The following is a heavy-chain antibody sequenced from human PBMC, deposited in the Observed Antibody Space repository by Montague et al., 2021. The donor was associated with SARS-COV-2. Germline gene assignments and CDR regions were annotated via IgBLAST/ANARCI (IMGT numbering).Heavy chain of an antibody. CDR3: AREWGSYSGRFDY. CDR1: GASITSGSYY. D-gene: IGHD1-26*01. CDR2: SYTSGSM. J-gene: IGHJ4*02. Sequence: TLSLTCTVSGASITSGSYYWNWVRQPAGKVLEWVGRSYTSGSMYYKPSLKSRLTISVDTSNNQFSLKLSSVTAADTAVYFCAREWGSYSGRFDYWGQGALVTVSS. V-gene: IGHV4-61*02.